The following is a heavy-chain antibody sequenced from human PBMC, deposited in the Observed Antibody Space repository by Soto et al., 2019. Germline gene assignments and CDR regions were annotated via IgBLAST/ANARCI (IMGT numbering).Heavy chain of an antibody. CDR1: GGSISSYY. Sequence: SETLSLTCTVSGGSISSYYWSWIRQPPGKGLEWIGYIYYSGSTNYNPSLKSRVTISVDTSKNQFSLKLSSVTAADTAVYYCARNSPPPYSSSWYLEYYYYYMDVWGKGTTVTVSS. D-gene: IGHD6-13*01. CDR3: ARNSPPPYSSSWYLEYYYYYMDV. CDR2: IYYSGST. J-gene: IGHJ6*03. V-gene: IGHV4-59*01.